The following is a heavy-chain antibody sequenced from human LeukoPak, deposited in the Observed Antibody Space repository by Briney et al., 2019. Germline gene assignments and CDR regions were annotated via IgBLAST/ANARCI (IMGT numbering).Heavy chain of an antibody. D-gene: IGHD3-10*01. J-gene: IGHJ4*02. CDR3: ARWVYYGYYFDY. V-gene: IGHV4-61*08. Sequence: SETLSLTCTVSGGSVSSGGYYWSWIRQPPGKGLEWIGYIYYSGSTNYNPSLKSRVTISVDTSKNQFSLKLSSVTAADTAVYYCARWVYYGYYFDYWGQGTLVTVSS. CDR2: IYYSGST. CDR1: GGSVSSGGYY.